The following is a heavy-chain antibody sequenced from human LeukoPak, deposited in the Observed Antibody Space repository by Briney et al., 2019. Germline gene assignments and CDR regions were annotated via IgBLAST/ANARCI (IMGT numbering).Heavy chain of an antibody. CDR2: ISYSGST. V-gene: IGHV4-59*01. Sequence: SETLSLTCTVSGGSISSYYWSWIRQPPGKGLEWIGYISYSGSTNYNPSLKSRVTISVDTSKNQFSLNLSSVTAADTAVYYCARDRGGYTYSHDYWGQGTLVTVSS. CDR1: GGSISSYY. D-gene: IGHD5-18*01. CDR3: ARDRGGYTYSHDY. J-gene: IGHJ4*02.